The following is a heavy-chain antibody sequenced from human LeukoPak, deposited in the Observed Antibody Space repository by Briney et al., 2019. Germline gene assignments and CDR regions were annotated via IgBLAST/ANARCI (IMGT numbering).Heavy chain of an antibody. Sequence: ASVKVSCKASGYTFTSYGISWVRQAPGQGLEWMGWISAYNGNTNYAQKLQGRFTMTTDTSTSTAYMELRSLRSDDTAVYYCARDYYGSGSYYNVGCWFDPWGQGTLVTVSS. CDR1: GYTFTSYG. CDR2: ISAYNGNT. D-gene: IGHD3-10*01. V-gene: IGHV1-18*01. J-gene: IGHJ5*02. CDR3: ARDYYGSGSYYNVGCWFDP.